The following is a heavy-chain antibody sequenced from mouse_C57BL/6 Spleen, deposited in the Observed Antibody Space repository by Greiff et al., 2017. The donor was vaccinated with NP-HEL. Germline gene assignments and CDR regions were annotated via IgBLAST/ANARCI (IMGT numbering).Heavy chain of an antibody. CDR1: GFTFSDYG. Sequence: EVMLVESGGGLVKPGGSLKLSCAASGFTFSDYGMHWVRQAPEKGLEWVAYISSGSSNIYYADTVTGRFTISRDNAKNTLFLQMTSLRSEDTAMYYCSRGRYDYDELAYWGQGTLVTVSA. D-gene: IGHD2-4*01. V-gene: IGHV5-17*01. CDR3: SRGRYDYDELAY. J-gene: IGHJ3*01. CDR2: ISSGSSNI.